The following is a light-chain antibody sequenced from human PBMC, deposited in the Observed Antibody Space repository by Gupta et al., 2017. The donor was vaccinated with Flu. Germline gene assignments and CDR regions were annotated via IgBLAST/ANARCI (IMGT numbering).Light chain of an antibody. CDR3: SSYTSSSTRGV. CDR2: EVS. V-gene: IGLV2-14*01. CDR1: SSDVGGYNY. J-gene: IGLJ1*01. Sequence: QSALTQPASVSGSPGQSITISCTGTSSDVGGYNYVSWYQQHPGKAPKLMMYEVSNRPSGVSNRFAGSKSGNTAYLTISGLQAEDEADYYCSSYTSSSTRGVFGTGTKVTVL.